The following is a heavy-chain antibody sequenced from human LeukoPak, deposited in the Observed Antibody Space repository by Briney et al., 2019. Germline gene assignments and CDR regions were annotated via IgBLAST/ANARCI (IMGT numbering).Heavy chain of an antibody. Sequence: PGGSLRLSCAASGFTFSSYWMHWVRQASGKGLEWVGRIRSKANSYATAYAASVKGRFTISRDDSKNTAYLQMNSLKTEDTAVYYCSVNYCSGGSCYMIWGQGTLVTVSS. CDR3: SVNYCSGGSCYMI. CDR1: GFTFSSYW. J-gene: IGHJ4*02. CDR2: IRSKANSYAT. V-gene: IGHV3-73*01. D-gene: IGHD2-15*01.